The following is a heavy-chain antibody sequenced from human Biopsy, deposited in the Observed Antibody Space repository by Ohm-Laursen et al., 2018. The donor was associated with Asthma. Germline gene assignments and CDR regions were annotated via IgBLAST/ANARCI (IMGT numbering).Heavy chain of an antibody. V-gene: IGHV5-51*01. J-gene: IGHJ2*01. D-gene: IGHD2-21*02. CDR1: GYSFTSYW. CDR3: ARVGVCGGDCYSPHDYWYFDL. CDR2: IYPGDSDT. Sequence: ESLKISCKGFGYSFTSYWIGWVRQMPGKGPEWMGIIYPGDSDTRYSPSFQGQVTTSADKSISTAYLQWSSLKASDTAMYYCARVGVCGGDCYSPHDYWYFDLWGRGTLVTVSS.